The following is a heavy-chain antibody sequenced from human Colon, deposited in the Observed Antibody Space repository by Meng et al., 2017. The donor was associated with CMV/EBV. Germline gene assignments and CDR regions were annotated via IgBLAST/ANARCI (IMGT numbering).Heavy chain of an antibody. D-gene: IGHD1-14*01. J-gene: IGHJ4*02. CDR1: GFNFSDYY. Sequence: GESLKISFAASGFNFSDYYMSWIRQAPGKGLDWISYITNSGITTYYADSVRDRFTISRDNAKNSLYLQMNSLRADDTAVYYCARGGEMNHDYWGQGTLVTVSS. CDR2: ITNSGITT. CDR3: ARGGEMNHDY. V-gene: IGHV3-11*01.